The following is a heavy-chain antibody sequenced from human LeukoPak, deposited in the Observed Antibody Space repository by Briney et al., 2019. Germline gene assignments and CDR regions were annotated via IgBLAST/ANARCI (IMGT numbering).Heavy chain of an antibody. CDR2: IYYSGST. J-gene: IGHJ5*02. CDR3: ARESTAPYYDYVWGSYRFSWFDP. CDR1: GGSISSYY. D-gene: IGHD3-16*02. Sequence: SETLSLTCTVSGGSISSYYWSWIRQPPGKGLEWIGYIYYSGSTNYSPSLKSRVTISVDTSKNQFSLKLSSVTAADTAVYYCARESTAPYYDYVWGSYRFSWFDPWGQGTLVTVSS. V-gene: IGHV4-59*01.